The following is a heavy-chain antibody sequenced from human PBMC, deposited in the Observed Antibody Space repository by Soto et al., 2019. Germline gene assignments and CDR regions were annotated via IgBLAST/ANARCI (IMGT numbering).Heavy chain of an antibody. CDR2: IDHSGST. D-gene: IGHD2-15*01. J-gene: IGHJ6*02. CDR3: VRGLRYSGMDV. V-gene: IGHV4-34*01. Sequence: QVQLQQWGAGLLKPSETLSLTCAVSGGSFSAYYWTWIRQPPGRGLEWIGEIDHSGSTNYNPSLECRVTMSIDTATNRFSLNVTSVTAADTAVYYCVRGLRYSGMDVWGQGTTVTVS. CDR1: GGSFSAYY.